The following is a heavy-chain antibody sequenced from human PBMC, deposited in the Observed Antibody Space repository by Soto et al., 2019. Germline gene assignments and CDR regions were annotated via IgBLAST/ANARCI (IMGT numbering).Heavy chain of an antibody. Sequence: PGGSLRLSCTTSGFTFPDYPMSWFRQAPGKGLEWVGFIKSKAFGGTSECAPSVKGRFTISRDDSRNIAYLQMDSLKPEDTAVYYCTRRGGGFWSGYTMDVWGQGTTVTVS. CDR2: IKSKAFGGTS. J-gene: IGHJ6*02. CDR1: GFTFPDYP. V-gene: IGHV3-49*03. D-gene: IGHD3-3*01. CDR3: TRRGGGFWSGYTMDV.